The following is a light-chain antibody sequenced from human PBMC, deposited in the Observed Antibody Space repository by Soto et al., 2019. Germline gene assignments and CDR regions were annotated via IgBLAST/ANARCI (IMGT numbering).Light chain of an antibody. J-gene: IGLJ2*01. V-gene: IGLV2-14*03. CDR2: DVS. Sequence: QSALTQPASVSGSPGQSIAISCTGTSSDVGAHNYVSWYQQHPGKAPKLMIYDVSNRPSGVSTRCSGFKSGNTASLTISGLQAEDEADYYCSSYTGTTTLVIFGGGTKLTVL. CDR1: SSDVGAHNY. CDR3: SSYTGTTTLVI.